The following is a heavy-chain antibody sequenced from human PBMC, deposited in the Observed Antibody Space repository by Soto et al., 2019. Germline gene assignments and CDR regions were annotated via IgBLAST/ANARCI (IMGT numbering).Heavy chain of an antibody. J-gene: IGHJ4*02. CDR1: GFTVSSNY. Sequence: EVQLVESGGGLVQPGGSLRLSCAASGFTVSSNYMSWVRQAPGKGLEWVSVIYSGGSAYYADSVKGRFTISRDNSKNTLYLQMTSLRAEDPAVYYCARHGYSYGGGYFDYWGQGTVVTVSA. V-gene: IGHV3-66*04. CDR3: ARHGYSYGGGYFDY. D-gene: IGHD5-18*01. CDR2: IYSGGSA.